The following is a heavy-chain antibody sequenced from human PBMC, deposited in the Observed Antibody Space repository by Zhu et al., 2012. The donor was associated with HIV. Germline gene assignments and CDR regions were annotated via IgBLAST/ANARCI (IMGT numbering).Heavy chain of an antibody. CDR1: GYTFTSYD. Sequence: QVQLVQSGAEVKKPGASVKVSCKASGYTFTSYDLNWVRQATGQGLEWMGWMNPNSGNTGYAQKFQGRVTITRNTSISTAYMELSSLRSEDTAVYYCARGAYYDILTGYSIYGAFDYWGQGTLVTVSS. J-gene: IGHJ4*02. CDR2: MNPNSGNT. V-gene: IGHV1-8*03. CDR3: ARGAYYDILTGYSIYGAFDY. D-gene: IGHD3-9*01.